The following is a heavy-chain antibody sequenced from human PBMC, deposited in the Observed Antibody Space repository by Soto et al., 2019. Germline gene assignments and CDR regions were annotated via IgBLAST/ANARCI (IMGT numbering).Heavy chain of an antibody. CDR1: GFSLSTSGVG. J-gene: IGHJ6*03. CDR3: ARTSRYYYMDV. Sequence: QITLKESGPTLVKPTQPLTLTCTFSGFSLSTSGVGVGWIRQPPGKALEWLALIYWDDDKRYSPSLRSRLTITKDTSKNQVVLTMTNMDPIDTATYYCARTSRYYYMDVWGKGTTVTVSS. V-gene: IGHV2-5*02. CDR2: IYWDDDK.